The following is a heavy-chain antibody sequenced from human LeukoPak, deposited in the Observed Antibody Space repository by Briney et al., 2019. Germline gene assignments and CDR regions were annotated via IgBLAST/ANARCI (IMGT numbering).Heavy chain of an antibody. J-gene: IGHJ4*02. V-gene: IGHV3-15*07. CDR1: GFTFNNAW. Sequence: GGSLRLSCAASGFTFNNAWTNWVRQAPGKGLEWVGRIKSKTDGETTDYASPVKARFTISRDDSMDTLYLQMNSLATEDTAVYYCTTLERWQRPSGNYWGQGTLVTVSS. D-gene: IGHD5-24*01. CDR2: IKSKTDGETT. CDR3: TTLERWQRPSGNY.